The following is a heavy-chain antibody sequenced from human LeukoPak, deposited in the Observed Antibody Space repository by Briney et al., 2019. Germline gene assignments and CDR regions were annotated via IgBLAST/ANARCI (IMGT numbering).Heavy chain of an antibody. J-gene: IGHJ3*02. Sequence: GGSLRLSCAASGFTFSSYSMNWVRQAPGKGLGWVSSISSSSSYIYYADSVKGRFTISRDNAKNSLYLQMNSLRAEDTAVYYCARDFPLRIAAAALDAFDIWGQGTMVTVSS. CDR3: ARDFPLRIAAAALDAFDI. CDR2: ISSSSSYI. V-gene: IGHV3-21*01. CDR1: GFTFSSYS. D-gene: IGHD6-13*01.